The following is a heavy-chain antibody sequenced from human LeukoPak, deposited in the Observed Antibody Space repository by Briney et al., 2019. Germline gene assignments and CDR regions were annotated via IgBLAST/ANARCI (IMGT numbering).Heavy chain of an antibody. Sequence: SETLSLTCTVSGASISNHFWSWVRQPAGKGLEWIGRMHASGSTHYNPSLKSRVSMSLDTSKKQFSLRLSSVTAADTAVYYCAREDSSSWRYYSYYMDVWGKGTTVTVS. CDR3: AREDSSSWRYYSYYMDV. D-gene: IGHD6-13*01. CDR2: MHASGST. CDR1: GASISNHF. V-gene: IGHV4-4*07. J-gene: IGHJ6*03.